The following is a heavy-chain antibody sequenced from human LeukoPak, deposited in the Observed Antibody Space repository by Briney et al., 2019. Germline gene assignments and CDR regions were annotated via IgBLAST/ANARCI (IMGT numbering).Heavy chain of an antibody. D-gene: IGHD7-27*01. Sequence: PGGSLRLSCAASGFTFNNYGIHWVRQAPGKGLEWVAVIWYDGGNKFYLDSVMGRFTLSRDNSKNTVHLQMNGLRSEDTAVYYCATSRTGDHDAFDIWGQGTRVTVSS. CDR2: IWYDGGNK. CDR1: GFTFNNYG. CDR3: ATSRTGDHDAFDI. V-gene: IGHV3-30*02. J-gene: IGHJ3*02.